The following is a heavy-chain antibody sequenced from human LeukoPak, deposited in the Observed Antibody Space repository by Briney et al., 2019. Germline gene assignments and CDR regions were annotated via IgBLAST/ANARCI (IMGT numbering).Heavy chain of an antibody. J-gene: IGHJ4*02. Sequence: ASVKVSCKASGYTLTGYYMNWVRQAPGQGLEWMGWINPNSGGTNYAQRFQGRVTMTRDTSISTAYMELSRLRSDDTAVYYCARTPPRGLIDYWGQGTLVTVSS. CDR2: INPNSGGT. CDR3: ARTPPRGLIDY. V-gene: IGHV1-2*02. D-gene: IGHD3-16*01. CDR1: GYTLTGYY.